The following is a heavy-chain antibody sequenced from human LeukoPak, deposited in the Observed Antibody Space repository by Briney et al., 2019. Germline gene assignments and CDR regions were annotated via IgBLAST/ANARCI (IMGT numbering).Heavy chain of an antibody. D-gene: IGHD3-9*01. CDR1: GGTFSSYA. CDR3: ARDIGDILTGYYFDY. J-gene: IGHJ4*02. Sequence: GASVKVSCKASGGTFSSYAISWVRQAPGQGLEWMGGIIPIFGTANYAQKFQGRVTITADESTSTAYMELSSLRSEDTAVYYCARDIGDILTGYYFDYWGQGTLVTVSS. CDR2: IIPIFGTA. V-gene: IGHV1-69*13.